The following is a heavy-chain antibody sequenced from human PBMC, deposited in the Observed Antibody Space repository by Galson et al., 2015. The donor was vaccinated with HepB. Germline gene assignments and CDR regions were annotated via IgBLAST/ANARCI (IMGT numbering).Heavy chain of an antibody. V-gene: IGHV3-23*01. J-gene: IGHJ6*02. CDR2: ISGSGGST. D-gene: IGHD2-8*01. CDR3: AKGEANYYYYVMDV. CDR1: GFTFSSYG. Sequence: SLRLSCAASGFTFSSYGMHWVRQAPGKGLEWVSGISGSGGSTYYADSVKGRFTISRDNSKNTLYLQMNSLRAEDTAVYYCAKGEANYYYYVMDVWGQGTTATVSS.